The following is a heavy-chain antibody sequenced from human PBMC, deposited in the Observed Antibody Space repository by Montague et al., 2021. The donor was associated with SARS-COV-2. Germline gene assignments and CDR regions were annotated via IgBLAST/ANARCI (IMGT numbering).Heavy chain of an antibody. D-gene: IGHD3-9*01. J-gene: IGHJ4*02. V-gene: IGHV3-21*01. CDR1: GFTFSSYS. CDR3: ARDHHYDILTGYYSN. CDR2: ISSSSSYI. Sequence: SLRLSCAASGFTFSSYSMNWVRQAPGKGLEWVSSISSSSSYIYYADSVKGRFTISRDNAKNSLYLQMNSLRAEDTAVYYCARDHHYDILTGYYSNRGQGTLVTVSS.